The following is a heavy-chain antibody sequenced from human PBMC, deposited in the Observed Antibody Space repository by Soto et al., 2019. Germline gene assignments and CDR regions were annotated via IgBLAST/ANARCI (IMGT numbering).Heavy chain of an antibody. V-gene: IGHV1-69*13. CDR2: IITIFGTA. Sequence: SVKVSCKASGGTFSSYAISWVRQAPGQGLEWMGGIITIFGTANYAQKFQGRVTITADESTSTAYMELSSLRSEDTAVYYCASFGGFITGTQAMVYYYGMDVGGQGTTVTVS. D-gene: IGHD1-20*01. CDR3: ASFGGFITGTQAMVYYYGMDV. J-gene: IGHJ6*02. CDR1: GGTFSSYA.